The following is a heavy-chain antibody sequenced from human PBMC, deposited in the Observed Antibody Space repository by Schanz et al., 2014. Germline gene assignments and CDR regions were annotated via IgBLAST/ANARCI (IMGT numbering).Heavy chain of an antibody. CDR3: ALREKPYGPFAS. CDR1: GGSIRSGTYY. J-gene: IGHJ4*02. D-gene: IGHD3-10*01. V-gene: IGHV4-61*02. Sequence: QVQLQESGPGLVKPSQTLSLTCIVSGGSIRSGTYYWSWIRQPAGKALEWVGRVFPNGITNYNPSLRSRVTIPLDTSKNQFSLTRTSLTAADTAVYYCALREKPYGPFASWGQGALVTVSS. CDR2: VFPNGIT.